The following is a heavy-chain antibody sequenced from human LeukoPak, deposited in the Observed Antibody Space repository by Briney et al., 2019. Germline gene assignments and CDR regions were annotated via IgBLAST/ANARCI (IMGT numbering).Heavy chain of an antibody. J-gene: IGHJ3*02. CDR2: ISAYNGNT. D-gene: IGHD5-12*01. CDR1: GYTSTSYG. Sequence: APVKVSCKASGYTSTSYGISWVRQAPGQGLEWMGWISAYNGNTNYAQKLQGRVTMTTDTSTSTAYMELRSLRSDDTAVYYCARRRGYSGYDDAFDIWGQGTMVTVSS. CDR3: ARRRGYSGYDDAFDI. V-gene: IGHV1-18*01.